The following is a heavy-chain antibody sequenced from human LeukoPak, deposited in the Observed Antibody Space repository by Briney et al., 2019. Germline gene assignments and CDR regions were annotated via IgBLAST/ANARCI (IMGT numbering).Heavy chain of an antibody. CDR1: GGSISSGGYS. D-gene: IGHD2-2*02. Sequence: SEILSLTCAVSGGSISSGGYSWSWIRQPPGKGLEWIGYIYHSGSTNYNPSLKSRVTISVDTSKNQFSLKLSSVTAADTAVYYCARDNDIVVVPAAISPEYYGMDVWGQGTTVTVSS. CDR2: IYHSGST. J-gene: IGHJ6*02. V-gene: IGHV4-30-2*01. CDR3: ARDNDIVVVPAAISPEYYGMDV.